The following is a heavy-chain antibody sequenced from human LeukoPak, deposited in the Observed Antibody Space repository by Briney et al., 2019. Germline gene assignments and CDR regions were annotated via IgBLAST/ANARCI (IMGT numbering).Heavy chain of an antibody. CDR2: TYYRSKWYD. Sequence: SQTLSLTCAISGDSVSSSSVAWNWIRQSPSRGLEWLGRTYYRSKWYDEYAVSVKSRITINPDTSKNQFSLQLNSVTPEDTAVYYCARGAPGTQRLDYWGQGTLVAVSS. CDR3: ARGAPGTQRLDY. V-gene: IGHV6-1*01. CDR1: GDSVSSSSVA. J-gene: IGHJ4*02. D-gene: IGHD6-13*01.